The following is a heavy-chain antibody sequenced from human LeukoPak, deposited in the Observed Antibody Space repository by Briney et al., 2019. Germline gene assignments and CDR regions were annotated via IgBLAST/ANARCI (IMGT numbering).Heavy chain of an antibody. J-gene: IGHJ4*02. CDR3: ARDSTWLLDY. CDR2: IKEDGSVK. Sequence: GGSLRLSCTASGFTFSSHWMTWVRQPPGKGLEWVANIKEDGSVKYYVDSVKSRFTISRDNTKNALYLQMNSLRADDTAVYFCARDSTWLLDYWGQGTLITVSS. V-gene: IGHV3-7*03. CDR1: GFTFSSHW. D-gene: IGHD6-19*01.